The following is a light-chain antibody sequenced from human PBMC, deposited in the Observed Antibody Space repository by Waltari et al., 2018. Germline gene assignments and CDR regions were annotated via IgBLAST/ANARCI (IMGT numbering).Light chain of an antibody. CDR1: PSVSSY. Sequence: EIVLTQSPGTLSLSPGERATLSCRASPSVSSYLTWYQHKPVQAPRLLIYDASTRSTGIPYRFSGSGSGTDFTLTISRLEPEDFAVYYCQQYGTSPFTFGPGTKVDIK. CDR2: DAS. CDR3: QQYGTSPFT. V-gene: IGKV3-20*01. J-gene: IGKJ3*01.